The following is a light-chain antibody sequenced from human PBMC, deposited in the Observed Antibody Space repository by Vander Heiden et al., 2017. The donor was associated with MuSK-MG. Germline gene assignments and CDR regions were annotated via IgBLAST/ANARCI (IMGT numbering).Light chain of an antibody. CDR2: GSS. J-gene: IGKJ5*01. Sequence: EIVVTQSPGTLSLPPGERATLSCRAIQSVRSNFLAWYQQKPGQAPRLLIYGSSTMATGIPDRFSGSGSGTDFTLTISRLEPEDFAVYSCQQYDSSPITFGQWTRLEIK. CDR1: QSVRSNF. CDR3: QQYDSSPIT. V-gene: IGKV3-20*01.